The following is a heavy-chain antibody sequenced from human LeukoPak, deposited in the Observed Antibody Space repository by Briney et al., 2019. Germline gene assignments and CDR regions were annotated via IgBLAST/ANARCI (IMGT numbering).Heavy chain of an antibody. D-gene: IGHD3-10*01. J-gene: IGHJ4*02. V-gene: IGHV3-53*01. CDR1: GFTFSGSA. Sequence: SGGSLRLPCAASGFTFSGSAMHWVRQAPGKGLEWVSVIYSGGSTYYADSVKGRFTISRDNAKNTLFLQMNSLRAEDTAVYYCAGGSTLDRGLVYYWGQGTLVTVSS. CDR3: AGGSTLDRGLVYY. CDR2: IYSGGST.